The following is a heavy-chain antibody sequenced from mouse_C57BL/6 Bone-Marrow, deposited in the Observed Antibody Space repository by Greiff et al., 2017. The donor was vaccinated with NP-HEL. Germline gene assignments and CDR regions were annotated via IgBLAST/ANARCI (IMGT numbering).Heavy chain of an antibody. CDR3: ARLGYYGSPFDY. D-gene: IGHD1-1*01. Sequence: VQLQQSGPELVKPGASVKISCKASGYAFSSSWMNWVKQRPGKGLEWIGRIYPGDGDTNYNGKFKGKATLTADKSSSTAYMQLSSLTSEDSAVYFCARLGYYGSPFDYWGQGTTLTVSS. CDR2: IYPGDGDT. CDR1: GYAFSSSW. J-gene: IGHJ2*01. V-gene: IGHV1-82*01.